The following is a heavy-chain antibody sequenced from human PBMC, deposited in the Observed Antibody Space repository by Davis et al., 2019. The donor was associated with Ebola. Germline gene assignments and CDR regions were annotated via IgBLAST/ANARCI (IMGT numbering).Heavy chain of an antibody. V-gene: IGHV3-23*01. CDR3: AKDKNYDFWSGYPHDAFDI. CDR2: ISGSGGST. D-gene: IGHD3-3*01. CDR1: GFTFSSYA. J-gene: IGHJ3*02. Sequence: GESLKISCAASGFTFSSYAMSWVRQAPGKGLEWVSAISGSGGSTYYADSVKGRFTISRDNSKNTLYLQMNSLRAEGTAIYYCAKDKNYDFWSGYPHDAFDIWGQGTMATVSS.